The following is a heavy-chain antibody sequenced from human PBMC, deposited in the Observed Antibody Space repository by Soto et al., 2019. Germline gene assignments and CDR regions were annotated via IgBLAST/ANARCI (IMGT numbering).Heavy chain of an antibody. CDR2: IKPGDSDT. V-gene: IGHV5-51*01. CDR1: DYNFATYW. D-gene: IGHD2-21*01. J-gene: IGHJ4*02. CDR3: ARRYCRSGDCYSDY. Sequence: GESLKMSCDGSDYNFATYWVALVLQMPGAGLEWVWMIKPGDSDTRYNPSLQGRVTISADKSTNTAYLKWRSLKASDTAIYFCARRYCRSGDCYSDYWGQGALVTVSS.